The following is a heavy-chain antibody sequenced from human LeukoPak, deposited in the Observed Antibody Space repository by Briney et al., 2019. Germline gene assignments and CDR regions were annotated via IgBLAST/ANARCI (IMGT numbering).Heavy chain of an antibody. D-gene: IGHD4-23*01. CDR3: AKDRGLYGGHFDY. Sequence: GGSLRLSCAVSGFTFNYYGMNWVRQAPGKGLEWVSSISSDGTYIYYADSVKGRFTISRDTAKKSLYLQMNSLRAEDTAVYYCAKDRGLYGGHFDYWGQGTLVTVSS. CDR1: GFTFNYYG. V-gene: IGHV3-21*04. CDR2: ISSDGTYI. J-gene: IGHJ4*02.